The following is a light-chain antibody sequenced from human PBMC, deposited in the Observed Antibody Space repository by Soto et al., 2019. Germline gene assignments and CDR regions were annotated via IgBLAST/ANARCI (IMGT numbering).Light chain of an antibody. CDR3: QQRSNWPPYT. J-gene: IGKJ2*01. Sequence: EIVLTQSPATLSLSPGERATLSCRASQSVSRYLAWYQQKPGQAPRLLIYDASNRATGIQARFSGSGSGTAFSLTISSLEPEDFVVYYCQQRSNWPPYTFGQGTKLEIK. V-gene: IGKV3-11*01. CDR1: QSVSRY. CDR2: DAS.